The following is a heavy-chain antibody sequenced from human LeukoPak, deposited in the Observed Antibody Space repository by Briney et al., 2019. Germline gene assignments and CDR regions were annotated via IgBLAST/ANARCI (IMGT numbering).Heavy chain of an antibody. CDR2: LYYSGTA. D-gene: IGHD1-1*01. CDR1: GDSISSFS. Sequence: NPSETLSLTCTVSGDSISSFSWSWIRQSPGKRLEWIGYLYYSGTANYNPSLRSRVTISSDTSKNQFSLKLSSLTAADTAVYYCARVGGTNYYYYGMDVWGQGTTVTVSS. J-gene: IGHJ6*02. CDR3: ARVGGTNYYYYGMDV. V-gene: IGHV4-59*01.